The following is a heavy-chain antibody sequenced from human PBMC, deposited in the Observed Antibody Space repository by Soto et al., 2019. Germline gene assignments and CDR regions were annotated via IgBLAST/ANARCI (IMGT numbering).Heavy chain of an antibody. Sequence: QVQLVQSGAEVKKTGSSVKVACKASGGTFGSYAIRWVRQAPGQGREWMGGVIPIFGTANYAQKFQGRVTITADESTSTAYRELSSLRSEDTAVDYGARSQTGYSNDDYGMDVWGQGTTVTVSS. J-gene: IGHJ6*02. V-gene: IGHV1-69*12. CDR3: ARSQTGYSNDDYGMDV. CDR1: GGTFGSYA. CDR2: VIPIFGTA. D-gene: IGHD4-4*01.